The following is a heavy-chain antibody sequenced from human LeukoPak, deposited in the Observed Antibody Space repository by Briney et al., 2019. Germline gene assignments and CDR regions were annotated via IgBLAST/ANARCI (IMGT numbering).Heavy chain of an antibody. J-gene: IGHJ4*02. CDR3: AKVAQLGLYYFDY. Sequence: GGSLRLSCAASGFTFSSYAMSWVRQAPGKGLEWVSAISVSGGSTYYTDSVKGRFTISRDNSKNTLYLQMNSLRAEDTAVYYCAKVAQLGLYYFDYWGQGTLVTVSS. V-gene: IGHV3-23*01. CDR1: GFTFSSYA. D-gene: IGHD1-7*01. CDR2: ISVSGGST.